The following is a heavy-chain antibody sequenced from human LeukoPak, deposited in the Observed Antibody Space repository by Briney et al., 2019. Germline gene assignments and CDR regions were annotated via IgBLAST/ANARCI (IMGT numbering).Heavy chain of an antibody. Sequence: GGSLRLSCAASGFTFSSYRMNWVRQAPGKGLGWVSSISSGSGYIYYADLVKGRFTISRDNAKNSLYLQMNSLRAEDTAVYYCATDYGGKIWGQGTLVIVSS. CDR1: GFTFSSYR. CDR2: ISSGSGYI. D-gene: IGHD4-23*01. J-gene: IGHJ4*02. V-gene: IGHV3-21*01. CDR3: ATDYGGKI.